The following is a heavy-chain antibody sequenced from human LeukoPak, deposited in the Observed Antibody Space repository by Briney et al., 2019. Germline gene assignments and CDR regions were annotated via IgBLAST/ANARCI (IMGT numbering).Heavy chain of an antibody. D-gene: IGHD6-19*01. V-gene: IGHV3-48*01. CDR3: AKAIPRQWLLYFDY. J-gene: IGHJ4*02. CDR1: GFTFGSYS. CDR2: ISSSSSTI. Sequence: PGGSLRLSCAASGFTFGSYSMNWVRQAPGKGLEWVSYISSSSSTIYYADSVKGRFTISRDNAKNSLYLQMNSLRAEDTAVYYCAKAIPRQWLLYFDYWGQGTLVTVSS.